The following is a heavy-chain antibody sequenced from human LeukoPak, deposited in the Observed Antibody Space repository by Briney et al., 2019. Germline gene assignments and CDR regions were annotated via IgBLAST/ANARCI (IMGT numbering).Heavy chain of an antibody. V-gene: IGHV4-39*07. J-gene: IGHJ3*02. CDR2: IYYSGDT. D-gene: IGHD6-6*01. Sequence: SETLSLTCTASGGSVSSSSHYWGWIRQPPGKGLEWIGSIYYSGDTYHNPSLKSRVTTSVDTSKSQFSLKLSSVTAADTAVYYCARGAYSSSSWENDAFDIWGQGTMVTVSS. CDR3: ARGAYSSSSWENDAFDI. CDR1: GGSVSSSSHY.